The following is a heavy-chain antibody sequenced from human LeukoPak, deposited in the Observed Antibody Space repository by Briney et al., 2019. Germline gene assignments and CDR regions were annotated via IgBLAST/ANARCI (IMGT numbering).Heavy chain of an antibody. CDR1: GFTFSSYS. CDR2: ISSSSSTI. V-gene: IGHV3-48*04. Sequence: GGSLRLSCAASGFTFSSYSMNWVRQAPGKGLEWVSYISSSSSTIYYADSVKGRLTISRDNAKNSLFLQMNSLRVEDTAVYYCARAMLRGLLDAFDIWGQGTMVTVSS. D-gene: IGHD3-10*01. J-gene: IGHJ3*02. CDR3: ARAMLRGLLDAFDI.